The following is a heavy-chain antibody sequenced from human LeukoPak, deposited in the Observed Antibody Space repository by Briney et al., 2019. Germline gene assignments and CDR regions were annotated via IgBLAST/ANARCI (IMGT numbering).Heavy chain of an antibody. CDR1: GGSISSGSYY. D-gene: IGHD3-10*01. J-gene: IGHJ4*02. CDR2: IYTSGST. V-gene: IGHV4-61*02. Sequence: SQTLSLTCTVSGGSISSGSYYWSWIRQPAGKGLESIGRIYTSGSTNYNPSLKSRVTISVDTSKNQFSLKLSSVTAAGTAVYYCARGRYYYGSGNYFDYWGQGTLVTVSS. CDR3: ARGRYYYGSGNYFDY.